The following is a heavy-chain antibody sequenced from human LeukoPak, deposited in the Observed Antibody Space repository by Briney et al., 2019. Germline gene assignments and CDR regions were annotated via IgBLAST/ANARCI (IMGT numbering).Heavy chain of an antibody. D-gene: IGHD1-26*01. V-gene: IGHV4-59*12. CDR3: ASPLVGAHRGGFDY. CDR2: IYHSGST. Sequence: SETLSLTCTVSGGSISSNYWSWIRQPPGKGLEWIGYIYHSGSTSYNPSLKSRVTISVDKSKNQFSLKLSSVTAADTAVYYCASPLVGAHRGGFDYWGQGTLVTVSS. J-gene: IGHJ4*02. CDR1: GGSISSNY.